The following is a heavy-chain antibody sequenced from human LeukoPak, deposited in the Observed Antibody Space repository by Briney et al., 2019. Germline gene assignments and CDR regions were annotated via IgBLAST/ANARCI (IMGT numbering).Heavy chain of an antibody. D-gene: IGHD6-19*01. Sequence: PGGPLRLSCAASGFTFSTYAMSWVRQAPGKGLEWVSTVSGNGGSTYYADSVKGRFTISRDNSKNTLYLQMNSLRAEDTAVYYCAKGWSSSGYYMFLFDYWGQGTLVTVSS. CDR1: GFTFSTYA. CDR2: VSGNGGST. J-gene: IGHJ4*02. V-gene: IGHV3-23*01. CDR3: AKGWSSSGYYMFLFDY.